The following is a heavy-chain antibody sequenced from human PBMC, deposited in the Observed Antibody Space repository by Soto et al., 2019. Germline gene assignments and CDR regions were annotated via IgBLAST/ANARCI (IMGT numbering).Heavy chain of an antibody. CDR1: GYNFTNCA. D-gene: IGHD4-17*01. CDR3: ARGAGRSPVTRAFDI. J-gene: IGHJ3*02. CDR2: IKGGTGNT. V-gene: IGHV1-3*01. Sequence: QVQLLQSAAELKMPGASLNLSCKTSGYNFTNCAVHWLRQDPGQRLEWLGWIKGGTGNTRFSERFQDRVTLTRDTSASTVYMELTGLKSEDTAIYYCARGAGRSPVTRAFDIWGQGTVVTVSS.